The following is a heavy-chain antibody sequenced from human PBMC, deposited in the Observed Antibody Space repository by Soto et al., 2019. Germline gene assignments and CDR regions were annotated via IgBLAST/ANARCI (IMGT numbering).Heavy chain of an antibody. Sequence: SETLSLTCSVSGDSISTVDYFWAWIRQPPGQALEYIGYIYKSATTYYNPSFEGRVAISLDTSKSRSSLNVTSVTAADTAVYFCARGRYCLTGRCFPNWFDSWGQGTLVTVSS. CDR3: ARGRYCLTGRCFPNWFDS. CDR2: IYKSATT. V-gene: IGHV4-30-4*01. D-gene: IGHD2-15*01. CDR1: GDSISTVDYF. J-gene: IGHJ5*01.